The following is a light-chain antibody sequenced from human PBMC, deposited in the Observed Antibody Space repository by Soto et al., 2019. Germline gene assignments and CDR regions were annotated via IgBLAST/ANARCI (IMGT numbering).Light chain of an antibody. CDR1: SSNIETNP. J-gene: IGLJ2*01. CDR3: GTWDASLSAGV. Sequence: QSVLTQPPSVSAAPGQKVTISCSGSSSNIETNPVSWYRHLPGTVPKLLIHNDDKRPSGIPDRFSGSKSGTSATLGITGLQTGDEDDYYCGTWDASLSAGVFGGGTKLTVL. CDR2: NDD. V-gene: IGLV1-51*01.